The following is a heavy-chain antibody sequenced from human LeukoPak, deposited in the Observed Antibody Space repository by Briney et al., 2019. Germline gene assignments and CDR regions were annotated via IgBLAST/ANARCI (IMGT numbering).Heavy chain of an antibody. CDR3: ARGGLGVRYFDL. V-gene: IGHV4-34*01. Sequence: SETLSLTCAVYGGSFSGYYWSWIRQPPGKGQEWIGEINHSGSTNYNPSLKSRVTISVDTSKNQFSLKLSSVTAADTAAYYCARGGLGVRYFDLWGRGTLVTVSS. CDR2: INHSGST. J-gene: IGHJ2*01. CDR1: GGSFSGYY.